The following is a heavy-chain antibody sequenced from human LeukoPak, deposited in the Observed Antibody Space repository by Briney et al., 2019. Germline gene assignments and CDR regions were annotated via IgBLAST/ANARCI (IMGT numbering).Heavy chain of an antibody. CDR3: ASGGCSSTSCYEADYYYYYGMDV. CDR2: MSPNSGNT. D-gene: IGHD2-2*01. V-gene: IGHV1-8*01. CDR1: GYTFTSYD. Sequence: ASVKVSCKASGYTFTSYDFNWVRQATGQGLEWMGWMSPNSGNTGYAQKFQGRVTMTRNTSMSTAYMELRSLRSDDTAVYYCASGGCSSTSCYEADYYYYYGMDVWGQGTTVTVSS. J-gene: IGHJ6*02.